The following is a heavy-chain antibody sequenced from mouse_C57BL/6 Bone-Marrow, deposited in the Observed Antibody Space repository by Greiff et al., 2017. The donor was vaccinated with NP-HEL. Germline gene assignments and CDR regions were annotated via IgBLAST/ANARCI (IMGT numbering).Heavy chain of an antibody. V-gene: IGHV5-17*01. CDR2: ISSGSSTI. CDR1: GFTFSDYG. Sequence: EVTLVESGGGLVKPGGSLKLSCAASGFTFSDYGMHWVRQAPEKGLEWVAYISSGSSTIYYADTVKGRFTISRDNAKNTLFLQMTSLRSEDTAMYYCARDDYDGYAMDYWGQGTSVTVSS. J-gene: IGHJ4*01. D-gene: IGHD2-4*01. CDR3: ARDDYDGYAMDY.